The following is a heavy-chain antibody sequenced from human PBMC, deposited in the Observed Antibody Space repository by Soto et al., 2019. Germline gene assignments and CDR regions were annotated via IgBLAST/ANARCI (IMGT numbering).Heavy chain of an antibody. J-gene: IGHJ3*01. Sequence: DVQLLESGGGLVQPGGSLRLSCAASGFTFNTYPMSWVRQAPGKGLEWVSAITISGGSTYVADSVKGRFTISRDNSKNTMYLQMSSLRAEATAVYYCYRYCGGGSCDYAFELGGQGTMVTVSS. CDR2: ITISGGST. V-gene: IGHV3-23*01. CDR3: YRYCGGGSCDYAFEL. CDR1: GFTFNTYP. D-gene: IGHD2-15*01.